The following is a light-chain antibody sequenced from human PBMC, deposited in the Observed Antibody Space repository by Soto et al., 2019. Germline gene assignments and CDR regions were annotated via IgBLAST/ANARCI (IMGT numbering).Light chain of an antibody. CDR3: QVWDTSLSVV. J-gene: IGLJ2*01. V-gene: IGLV3-21*04. CDR2: YDS. Sequence: SYELTQPPSVSVAPGKTARITCGGNNIGSKSVHWYQQKPGQAPVLVIYYDSDRPSGIPERFSGSNSGNTATLTISRVEAGDEADYYCQVWDTSLSVVFGGGTQLTVL. CDR1: NIGSKS.